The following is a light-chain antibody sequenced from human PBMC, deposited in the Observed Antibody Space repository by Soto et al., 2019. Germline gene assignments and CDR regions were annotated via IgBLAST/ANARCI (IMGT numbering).Light chain of an antibody. CDR1: SSDIGAYNY. J-gene: IGLJ2*01. CDR3: RSYTCTGTYVI. V-gene: IGLV2-14*01. CDR2: EGT. Sequence: QSVLAQPASVSGSPGQSVTISCTGTSSDIGAYNYVSWCQQHPGKAPRLIIFEGTNRPSGGSYRFSGSKSANTASLTISAPHAEDAADYYCRSYTCTGTYVISGGGTK.